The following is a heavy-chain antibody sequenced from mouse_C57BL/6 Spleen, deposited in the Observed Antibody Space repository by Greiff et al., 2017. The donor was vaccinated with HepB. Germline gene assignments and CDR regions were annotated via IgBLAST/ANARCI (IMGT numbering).Heavy chain of an antibody. CDR1: GFTFSDYG. J-gene: IGHJ2*01. Sequence: EVQVVESGGGLVKPGGSLKLSCAASGFTFSDYGMHWVRQAPEKGLEWVAYISSGSSTIYYADTVKGRFTISRDNAKNTLFLQMTSLMSDDTAMYYCARYYYGSLDYWGQGTTLTVSS. CDR3: ARYYYGSLDY. V-gene: IGHV5-17*01. CDR2: ISSGSSTI. D-gene: IGHD1-1*01.